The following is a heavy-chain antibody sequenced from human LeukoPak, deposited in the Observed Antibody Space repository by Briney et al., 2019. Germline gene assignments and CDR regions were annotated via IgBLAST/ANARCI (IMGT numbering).Heavy chain of an antibody. D-gene: IGHD3-22*01. J-gene: IGHJ4*02. CDR3: ASLKYYYDSSGYYGDY. Sequence: GGSLRPSCAASGFTFSNHYMNWVRQAPGKGLEWVSPISSGSSSIYYADSVKGRFTISRDNAKSSLYLQMNSLSAEDTAVYYCASLKYYYDSSGYYGDYWGQGTLVTVSS. V-gene: IGHV3-21*04. CDR1: GFTFSNHY. CDR2: ISSGSSSI.